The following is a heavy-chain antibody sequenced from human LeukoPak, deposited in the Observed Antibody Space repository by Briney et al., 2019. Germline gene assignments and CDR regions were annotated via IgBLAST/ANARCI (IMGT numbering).Heavy chain of an antibody. D-gene: IGHD3-9*01. V-gene: IGHV1-58*02. J-gene: IGHJ4*02. CDR3: ARDRFDWLLPTYPFDY. CDR2: IVVGSGNT. Sequence: GASVKVSCKASGFTFTSSAMQWVRQARGQRLEWIGWIVVGSGNTNYAQKFQERVTITRDMSTSTAYMELRSLRSDDTAVYYCARDRFDWLLPTYPFDYWGQGTLVTVSS. CDR1: GFTFTSSA.